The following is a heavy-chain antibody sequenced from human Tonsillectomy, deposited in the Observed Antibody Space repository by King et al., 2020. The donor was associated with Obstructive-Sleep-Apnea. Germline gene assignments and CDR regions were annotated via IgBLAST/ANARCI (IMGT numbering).Heavy chain of an antibody. J-gene: IGHJ2*01. D-gene: IGHD3-10*02. CDR3: ARGVQYFDL. CDR1: GGTFSSYA. CDR2: IIPILGIA. V-gene: IGHV1-69*09. Sequence: QLVQSGAEVKKPGSSVKVSCKASGGTFSSYAISWVRQAPGQELEWMGRIIPILGIANYAQKFQGRVTITADKSMSTAYMELSSLRSEDTAVYYCARGVQYFDLWGRGTLVTVSS.